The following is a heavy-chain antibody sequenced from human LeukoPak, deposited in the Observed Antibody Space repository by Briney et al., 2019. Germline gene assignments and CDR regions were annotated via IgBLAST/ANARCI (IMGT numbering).Heavy chain of an antibody. Sequence: QPGGSLRLSCAASGFTFSSHWMHWVRHAPGKGLVWVSRINRDGSTTKYADSVKGRFTVSRDNARNTLNLQMNSLRAEATAVYYCARDKKSGESSEIDYWGQGTLVTVSS. CDR2: INRDGSTT. CDR3: ARDKKSGESSEIDY. CDR1: GFTFSSHW. V-gene: IGHV3-74*03. J-gene: IGHJ4*02. D-gene: IGHD3-10*01.